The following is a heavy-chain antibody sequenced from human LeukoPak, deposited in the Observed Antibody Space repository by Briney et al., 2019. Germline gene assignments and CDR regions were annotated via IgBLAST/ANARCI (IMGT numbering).Heavy chain of an antibody. CDR3: ARDHFYCSGPSCAFDP. D-gene: IGHD2-2*01. CDR2: INHSGST. Sequence: SETLSLTCAVYGGFFSGYYWSWVRQPPGKGLERVGEINHSGSTNYNPSLKSRVTISVDTSKNQFSLKLSSVTTANTAVYYCARDHFYCSGPSCAFDPWGQGTLVTVSS. CDR1: GGFFSGYY. V-gene: IGHV4-34*01. J-gene: IGHJ5*02.